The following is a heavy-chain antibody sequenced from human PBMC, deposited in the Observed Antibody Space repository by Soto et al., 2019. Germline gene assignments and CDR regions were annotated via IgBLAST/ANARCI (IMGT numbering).Heavy chain of an antibody. V-gene: IGHV1-69*01. Sequence: QVQLVQSGAEVRKLGSSVKVSCKSSGGIFRSNAISWVRQAPGQGLEWMGAIIPQFPTPYYAQKFQGRVTITADESTSAAYMALHSLTSDDTAVDFCARDAADTPMVYWGQGTPLTVSS. D-gene: IGHD5-18*01. J-gene: IGHJ4*02. CDR1: GGIFRSNA. CDR2: IIPQFPTP. CDR3: ARDAADTPMVY.